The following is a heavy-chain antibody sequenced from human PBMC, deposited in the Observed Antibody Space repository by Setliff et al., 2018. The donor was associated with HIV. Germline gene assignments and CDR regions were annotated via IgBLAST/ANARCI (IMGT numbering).Heavy chain of an antibody. V-gene: IGHV4-39*01. CDR3: ARGEACGGGCHYAFEL. D-gene: IGHD2-21*02. J-gene: IGHJ3*01. CDR1: GGSASNSRYY. Sequence: PSETLSLTCTVSGGSASNSRYYWAWIRQPPGKGLEYIGSIYYNEKTYYSPSLKGRVTISVDTSKNQFSLNLTSVTAADTAVYYCARGEACGGGCHYAFELWGRGTMVTVSS. CDR2: IYYNEKT.